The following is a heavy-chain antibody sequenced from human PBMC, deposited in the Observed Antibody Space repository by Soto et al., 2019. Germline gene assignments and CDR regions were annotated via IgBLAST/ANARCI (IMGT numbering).Heavy chain of an antibody. Sequence: PWGSLRLSCAASGFTSGFSFTKTWMNWVRQAPGEGLEWVGHIKSKDDGGTTEYAAPVKGRFTISRDDSKSTLYLEMNSLKAEDTAVYYCTTARGDYRPVDPWGQGTLVTVSS. CDR3: TTARGDYRPVDP. CDR2: IKSKDDGGTT. V-gene: IGHV3-15*05. D-gene: IGHD4-17*01. J-gene: IGHJ5*02. CDR1: GFSFTKTW.